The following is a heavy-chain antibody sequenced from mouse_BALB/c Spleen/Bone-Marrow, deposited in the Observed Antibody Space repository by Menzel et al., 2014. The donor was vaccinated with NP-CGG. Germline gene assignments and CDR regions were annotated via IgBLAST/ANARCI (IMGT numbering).Heavy chain of an antibody. J-gene: IGHJ4*01. Sequence: VQLQQSGPELVKPGASVKISCKASGYSFTDYIMLWVKQSHGKSLEWIGNINPYYGSTSYNLKFKGKATLTVDKSSSTAYMQLNSLTSEDSAVYYCARYGNYNIYYAMDYWGQGTSVTVSP. CDR2: INPYYGST. D-gene: IGHD2-1*01. CDR3: ARYGNYNIYYAMDY. V-gene: IGHV1-39*01. CDR1: GYSFTDYI.